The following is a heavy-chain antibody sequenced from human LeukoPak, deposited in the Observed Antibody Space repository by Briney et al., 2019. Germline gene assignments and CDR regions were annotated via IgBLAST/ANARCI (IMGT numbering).Heavy chain of an antibody. Sequence: GGSLRLSCAASGFTFSSYWMHWVRQAPGKGLVWVSRINSDGSSTSYADSVKGRFTISRDNAKNTLYLQMNSLRAEDTAVYCCARDMTAAGQAQSGYFQHWGQGTLVTVSS. J-gene: IGHJ1*01. CDR3: ARDMTAAGQAQSGYFQH. CDR2: INSDGSST. D-gene: IGHD6-13*01. V-gene: IGHV3-74*01. CDR1: GFTFSSYW.